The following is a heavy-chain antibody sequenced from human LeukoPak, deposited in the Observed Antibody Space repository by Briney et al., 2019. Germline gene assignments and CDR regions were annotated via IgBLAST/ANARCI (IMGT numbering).Heavy chain of an antibody. V-gene: IGHV4-59*01. CDR3: ARGDRAVGATYYFDY. CDR2: IYYSGST. Sequence: SETLSLTCTVSGGSISSYYWSWIRQPPGKGLGWIGYIYYSGSTNYNPSLKSRVTISVDTSKNQFSLKLSSVTAADTAVYYCARGDRAVGATYYFDYWGQGTLVTVSS. CDR1: GGSISSYY. J-gene: IGHJ4*02. D-gene: IGHD1-26*01.